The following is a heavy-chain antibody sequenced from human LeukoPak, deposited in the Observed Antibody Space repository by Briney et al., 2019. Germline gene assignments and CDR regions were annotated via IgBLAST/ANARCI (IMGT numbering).Heavy chain of an antibody. CDR2: ILTSGNT. CDR3: TRDVIGGILVVPAAF. D-gene: IGHD2-2*01. CDR1: GDSVGSGSHY. V-gene: IGHV4-61*02. J-gene: IGHJ4*02. Sequence: SETLSLTCNVSGDSVGSGSHYWSWVRQPAGRGLEWIGRILTSGNTHYNPSLKGRVTISLDTSKNQFSLKLSSVTAADTAFYYCTRDVIGGILVVPAAFWGQGTLVTVSS.